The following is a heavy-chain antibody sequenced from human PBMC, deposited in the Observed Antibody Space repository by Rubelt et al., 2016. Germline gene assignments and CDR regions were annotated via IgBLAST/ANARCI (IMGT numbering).Heavy chain of an antibody. Sequence: EVQLVESGGGLVQPGGSLRLSCAASGFTFSSYWMSWVRQAPGNGLEWVASIKQDGSAQYYVDSGKGRFTISRDNAKNSLYLQMNSLRAEDTAVYYWARGKCSSTSCYRIDAFDIWGQGTMVTVSS. CDR2: IKQDGSAQ. D-gene: IGHD2-2*02. CDR3: ARGKCSSTSCYRIDAFDI. CDR1: GFTFSSYW. J-gene: IGHJ3*02. V-gene: IGHV3-7*01.